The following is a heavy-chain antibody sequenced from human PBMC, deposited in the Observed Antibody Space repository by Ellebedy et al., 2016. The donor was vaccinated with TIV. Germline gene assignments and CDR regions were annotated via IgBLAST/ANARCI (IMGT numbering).Heavy chain of an antibody. CDR2: INPNNSDT. V-gene: IGHV1-2*02. Sequence: ALVKVSCKASGYTFTGYYVHWVRQAPGQGLEWMGWINPNNSDTNYAQKFQGRVTMTRDTSISTAYMDLSRLRSDDTAVYYCARDPPRTGDSYFDLWGRGTLVTVSS. D-gene: IGHD1-1*01. J-gene: IGHJ2*01. CDR3: ARDPPRTGDSYFDL. CDR1: GYTFTGYY.